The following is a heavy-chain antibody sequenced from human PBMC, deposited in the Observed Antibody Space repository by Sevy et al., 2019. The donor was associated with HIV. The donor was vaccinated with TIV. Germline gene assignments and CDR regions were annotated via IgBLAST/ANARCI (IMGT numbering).Heavy chain of an antibody. CDR2: ISGGGAAT. J-gene: IGHJ5*02. CDR3: ARYGRIPVASHTWFDP. D-gene: IGHD6-19*01. CDR1: GFTFIAFG. V-gene: IGHV3-23*01. Sequence: GGSLRLSCSASGFTFIAFGMTWVRQAPGKGLEWVSGISGGGAATAYADSVKGRFTISRDNSKNTLYLQMNSLTAADTAVYYCARYGRIPVASHTWFDPWGLGTLVTGSS.